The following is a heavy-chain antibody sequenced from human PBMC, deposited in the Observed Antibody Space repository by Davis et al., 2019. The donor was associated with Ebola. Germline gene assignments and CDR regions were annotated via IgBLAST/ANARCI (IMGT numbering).Heavy chain of an antibody. Sequence: MPSETLSLTCVVSGGSITSGAYYWSWIRQPPGKGLEWIGYIYYSGSTNYNPSLKSRVTISVDKSKNQFSLELRSVTAADTAVYYCARDGYDALTGEIYYFDYWGQGTLVTVSS. J-gene: IGHJ4*02. CDR3: ARDGYDALTGEIYYFDY. D-gene: IGHD3-9*01. CDR1: GGSITSGAYY. V-gene: IGHV4-61*08. CDR2: IYYSGST.